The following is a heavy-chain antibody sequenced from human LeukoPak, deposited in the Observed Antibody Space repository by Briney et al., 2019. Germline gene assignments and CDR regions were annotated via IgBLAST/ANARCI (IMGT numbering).Heavy chain of an antibody. CDR1: GFTFSTYW. D-gene: IGHD2-2*01. J-gene: IGHJ4*02. CDR3: ARGASARQDS. CDR2: IYIDGSST. Sequence: GGSLRLSCAASGFTFSTYWMHWVRQAPGKGLVWVSRIYIDGSSTNYADSVKGRFTISRDNAKNTLYLEMNSLRAEDTAVYYCARGASARQDSWGQGTLVTVSS. V-gene: IGHV3-74*01.